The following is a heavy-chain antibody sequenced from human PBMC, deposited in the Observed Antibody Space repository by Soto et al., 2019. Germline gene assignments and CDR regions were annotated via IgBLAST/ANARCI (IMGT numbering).Heavy chain of an antibody. CDR2: ISAYNGNT. V-gene: IGHV1-18*01. J-gene: IGHJ6*03. CDR1: GYTFTSYG. Sequence: GASVKVSCKASGYTFTSYGISWVRQAPGQGLEWMGWISAYNGNTNYAQKLQGRVTMTTDTSTSTAYMELRSLRSDDTAVYYCAIVEDRVVSITGPYYYYYYMDVCGQGTTVTVSS. CDR3: AIVEDRVVSITGPYYYYYYMDV. D-gene: IGHD3-10*01.